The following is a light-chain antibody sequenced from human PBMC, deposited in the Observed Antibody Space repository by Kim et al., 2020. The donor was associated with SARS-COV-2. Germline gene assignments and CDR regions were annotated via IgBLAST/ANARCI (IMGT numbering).Light chain of an antibody. CDR2: QDS. J-gene: IGLJ2*01. V-gene: IGLV3-1*01. Sequence: VSPGNTASITCSGDKLWDKYACWYQQKPGQSPVLVIEQDSKRPSGIPERFSGSNSGTTATLTISGTQAMDEADYYCQAWDSSTVVFGGGTQLTVL. CDR3: QAWDSSTVV. CDR1: KLWDKY.